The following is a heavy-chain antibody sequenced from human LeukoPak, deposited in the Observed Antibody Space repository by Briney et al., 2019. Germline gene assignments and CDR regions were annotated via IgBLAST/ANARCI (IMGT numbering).Heavy chain of an antibody. J-gene: IGHJ5*02. V-gene: IGHV1-3*01. Sequence: ASVKVSCTASGYTFTSYAMHWVRQAPGQGLEWMGWINAGNGNTKYSQKFQGRVTITRDTSASTAYMELSSLRSEDTAVYYCARGIKQLANWFDPWGQGTLVTVSS. CDR1: GYTFTSYA. D-gene: IGHD6-13*01. CDR3: ARGIKQLANWFDP. CDR2: INAGNGNT.